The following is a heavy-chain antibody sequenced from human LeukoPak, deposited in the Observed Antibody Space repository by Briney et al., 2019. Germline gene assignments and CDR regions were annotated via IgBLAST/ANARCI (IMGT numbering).Heavy chain of an antibody. CDR2: ISAYNGNT. J-gene: IGHJ4*02. Sequence: XXVSCXXXXYTLTXYGISWVRQAPGQGLEWMGWISAYNGNTNYAQKLQGRVTITTDTSTSTAYMELRSLRSDDTAVYYCARSSYYDFWSGYLYYFDYWGQGTLVTVSS. CDR3: ARSSYYDFWSGYLYYFDY. D-gene: IGHD3-3*01. CDR1: XYTLTXYG. V-gene: IGHV1-18*01.